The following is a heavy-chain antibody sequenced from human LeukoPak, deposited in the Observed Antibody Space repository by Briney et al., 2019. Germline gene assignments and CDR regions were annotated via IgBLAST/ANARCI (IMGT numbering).Heavy chain of an antibody. D-gene: IGHD4-11*01. J-gene: IGHJ4*02. Sequence: PSETLSLTCTVSGGSISSYYWSWIRQPPGKGLEWIGYIYYSGSTNYNPSLKSRVTISVDTSKNQFSLKLSSVTAADTAVYYCARPTVGPYAYFDYWGQGTLVTVSS. CDR3: ARPTVGPYAYFDY. V-gene: IGHV4-59*08. CDR2: IYYSGST. CDR1: GGSISSYY.